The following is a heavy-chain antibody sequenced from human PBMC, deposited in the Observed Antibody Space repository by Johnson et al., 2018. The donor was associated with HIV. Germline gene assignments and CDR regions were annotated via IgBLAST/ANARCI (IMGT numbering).Heavy chain of an antibody. CDR1: GFTFSSYP. Sequence: QVQLVESGGGVVQPGRSLRLSCAASGFTFSSYPMHWVRQAPGKGLEWVAIISYDGGSIGYADSVKGRFTISRDNAKNSLYLQMNSLRAEDTAVYYCARHGTTVVTRGAFDIWGQGTMVTVSS. CDR2: ISYDGGSI. J-gene: IGHJ3*02. D-gene: IGHD4-23*01. V-gene: IGHV3-30*04. CDR3: ARHGTTVVTRGAFDI.